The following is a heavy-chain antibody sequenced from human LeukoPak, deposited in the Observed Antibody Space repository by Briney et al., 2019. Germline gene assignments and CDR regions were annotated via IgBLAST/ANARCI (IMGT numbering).Heavy chain of an antibody. J-gene: IGHJ4*02. CDR3: AKDPLRYCSGGSCSAGAWFDY. CDR1: GFTFSSYG. Sequence: PGGSLRLSCAASGFTFSSYGMHWVRQAPGKGLEWVAVISYDGSNKYYADSVKGRFTISRDNSKNTLYLQMNSLRAEDTAVYYCAKDPLRYCSGGSCSAGAWFDYWGQGTLVTVSS. D-gene: IGHD2-15*01. V-gene: IGHV3-30*18. CDR2: ISYDGSNK.